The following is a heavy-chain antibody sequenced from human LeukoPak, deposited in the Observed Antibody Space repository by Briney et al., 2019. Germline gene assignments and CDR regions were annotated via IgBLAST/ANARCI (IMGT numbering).Heavy chain of an antibody. Sequence: SETLSLTCTVSGGSISSSSYYWGWIRQPPGKGLEWIGSIYYSGSTYYNPSLKSRVTISVDTSKNQFSLKLSSVTAADTALYYCARDGRYSSSLIDIWGQGTMVTVSS. J-gene: IGHJ3*02. V-gene: IGHV4-39*07. CDR2: IYYSGST. CDR3: ARDGRYSSSLIDI. D-gene: IGHD6-13*01. CDR1: GGSISSSSYY.